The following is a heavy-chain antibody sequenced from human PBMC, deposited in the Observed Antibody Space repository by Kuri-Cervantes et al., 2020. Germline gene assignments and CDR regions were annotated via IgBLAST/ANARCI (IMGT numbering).Heavy chain of an antibody. CDR3: ARTLGAFEV. V-gene: IGHV1-18*01. CDR1: GYTFTSYG. Sequence: ASVKVSCKASGYTFTSYGISWVRQAPGQGLEWMGWISAYNGDTNYAQKLQGRVTMTTDTSTSTVYMEMWSLKSDDTAVYYCARTLGAFEVWGQGTLVTVSS. CDR2: ISAYNGDT. D-gene: IGHD7-27*01. J-gene: IGHJ1*01.